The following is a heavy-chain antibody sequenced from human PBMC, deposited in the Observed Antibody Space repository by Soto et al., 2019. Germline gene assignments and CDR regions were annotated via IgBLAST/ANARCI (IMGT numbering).Heavy chain of an antibody. CDR3: AKQPDYSDYGYYFEV. V-gene: IGHV4-59*01. CDR2: IFYSGTA. J-gene: IGHJ4*02. CDR1: GGSISPYY. Sequence: QVQLQESGPRLVKPSETLSLTCTVSGGSISPYYWSWIRQSPGKGLEWLGYIFYSGTADYNPSLKKRVTLSVDTSKNQFSLELTAVTAADTAVYYFAKQPDYSDYGYYFEVWGKGTLVTVSS. D-gene: IGHD4-17*01.